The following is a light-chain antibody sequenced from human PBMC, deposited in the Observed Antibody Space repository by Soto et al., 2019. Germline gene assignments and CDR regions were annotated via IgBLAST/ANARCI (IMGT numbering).Light chain of an antibody. V-gene: IGKV3-11*01. CDR2: DAS. J-gene: IGKJ5*01. Sequence: EIVLTQSPATLSLSPGERATLSCRASQSISSQLAWYQQKPGQAPRLLMSDASNRATGIPARFSGSGSGTDFTLTISSLEPEDFAVYYCQQRSNWPITFGQGTRLEMK. CDR1: QSISSQ. CDR3: QQRSNWPIT.